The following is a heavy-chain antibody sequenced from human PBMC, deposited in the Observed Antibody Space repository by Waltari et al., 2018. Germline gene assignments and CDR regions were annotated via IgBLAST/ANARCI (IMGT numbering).Heavy chain of an antibody. D-gene: IGHD6-13*01. J-gene: IGHJ6*02. CDR1: GFTFSSYA. CDR3: ARERRQQLGPTYGMGV. V-gene: IGHV3-30-3*01. CDR2: ISYDGSNK. Sequence: QVQLVESGGGVVQPGRSLRLSCAASGFTFSSYAMHWVRQAPGKGLEWVAVISYDGSNKYYADSVKGRFTISRDNSKNTLYLQMNSLRAEDTAVYYCARERRQQLGPTYGMGVWGQGTTVTVSS.